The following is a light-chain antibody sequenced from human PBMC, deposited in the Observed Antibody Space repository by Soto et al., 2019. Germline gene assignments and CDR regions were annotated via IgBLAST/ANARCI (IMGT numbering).Light chain of an antibody. Sequence: EIVLTQSPGTLSLSPGERATLSCRASQSIRSSYLAWYQQKPGQAPRLLIYGASTRATGIPARFSGSGSGTEFTLTISRLEPEDFAVYYCQQYGSSPYTFGLGTRLEIK. J-gene: IGKJ5*01. V-gene: IGKV3-20*01. CDR2: GAS. CDR1: QSIRSSY. CDR3: QQYGSSPYT.